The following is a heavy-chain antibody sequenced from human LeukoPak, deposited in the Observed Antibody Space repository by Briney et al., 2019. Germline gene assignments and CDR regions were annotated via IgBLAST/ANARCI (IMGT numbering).Heavy chain of an antibody. J-gene: IGHJ4*02. Sequence: GGSLRLSCAASGFTFSSDAMSWVRQAPGKGLEWVSVISGGGGTTYYSDSVKGRFTISRDNSKNTLYLQMNSLRAEDTAVYYCAKDSSTSGYDSFDFDYWGQGTLVTVSS. CDR2: ISGGGGTT. D-gene: IGHD5-12*01. V-gene: IGHV3-23*01. CDR3: AKDSSTSGYDSFDFDY. CDR1: GFTFSSDA.